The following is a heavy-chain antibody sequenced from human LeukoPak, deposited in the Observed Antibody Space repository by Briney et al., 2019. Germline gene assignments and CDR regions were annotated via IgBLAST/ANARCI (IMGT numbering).Heavy chain of an antibody. V-gene: IGHV3-23*01. Sequence: GGSLRLSCAASGFSFSSYAMSWVRQAPGKGLGWVSAISGSGGSTYYAVSVKGRFTISRDNSKNTLYLQMNSLRAEDTAVYYCAKVGLYYDSSGLTWFDPWGQGTLVTVSS. J-gene: IGHJ5*02. CDR1: GFSFSSYA. CDR2: ISGSGGST. D-gene: IGHD3-22*01. CDR3: AKVGLYYDSSGLTWFDP.